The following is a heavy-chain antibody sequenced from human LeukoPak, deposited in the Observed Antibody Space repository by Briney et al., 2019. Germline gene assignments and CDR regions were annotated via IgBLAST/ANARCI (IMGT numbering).Heavy chain of an antibody. CDR3: VKGGPYSGAWYLFDY. V-gene: IGHV3-64D*06. CDR1: GFTFTTYS. Sequence: GGSLRLSCSASGFTFTTYSMYWVRQAPGKGLEYVSAVSSHGLSTYYADSVEGRFTISRDNSKNTLHLQMSSLRADDTAVYYCVKGGPYSGAWYLFDYWGQGTLVTVSS. CDR2: VSSHGLST. D-gene: IGHD6-19*01. J-gene: IGHJ4*02.